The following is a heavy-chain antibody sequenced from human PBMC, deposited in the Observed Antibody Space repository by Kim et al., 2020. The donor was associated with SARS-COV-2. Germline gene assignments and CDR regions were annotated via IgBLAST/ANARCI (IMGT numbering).Heavy chain of an antibody. Sequence: GRFTISRDKSKNTLYLQMNSLRAEDTAVYYCAKALRCSGGSCYSMGAFDIWGQGTMVTVSS. V-gene: IGHV3-30*02. D-gene: IGHD2-15*01. J-gene: IGHJ3*02. CDR3: AKALRCSGGSCYSMGAFDI.